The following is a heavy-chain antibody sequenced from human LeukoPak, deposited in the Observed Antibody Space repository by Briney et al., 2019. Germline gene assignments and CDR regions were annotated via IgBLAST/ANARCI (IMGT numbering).Heavy chain of an antibody. V-gene: IGHV3-23*01. D-gene: IGHD3-3*01. CDR2: ISGSGGST. J-gene: IGHJ4*02. CDR3: AGRRITIFGVAPLDY. CDR1: GFTFSSYG. Sequence: PGGSLRLSCAASGFTFSSYGMSWVRQAPGKGLEWVSAISGSGGSTYYADSVKGRFTISRDNSKNTLYLQMNSLRAEDTAVYYCAGRRITIFGVAPLDYWGQETLVTVSS.